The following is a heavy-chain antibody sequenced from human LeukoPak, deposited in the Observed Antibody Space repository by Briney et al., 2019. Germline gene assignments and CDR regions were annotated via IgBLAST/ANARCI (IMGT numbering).Heavy chain of an antibody. Sequence: GGSLRLSCAASGFTFSSYWMHWVRQAPGKGLVWVSRINSDGSGTTYAESVKGRFTISRDNAKNTLFVQMNSLTAEGTAVYYCATDRGHAFDIWGQGTMVTVS. CDR1: GFTFSSYW. CDR2: INSDGSGT. CDR3: ATDRGHAFDI. D-gene: IGHD3-10*01. V-gene: IGHV3-74*01. J-gene: IGHJ3*02.